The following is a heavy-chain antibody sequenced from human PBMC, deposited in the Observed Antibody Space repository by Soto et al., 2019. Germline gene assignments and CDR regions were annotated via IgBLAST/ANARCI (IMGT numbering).Heavy chain of an antibody. Sequence: ESGGGVVQPGTSLRLSCVGSGFTFRSYVIHWVRQAPGKGLEWVALTSYDGSNKDYGDSVKGRFTISRDNSRNTVDLQMDSLRREATALYYCARWGTTGGLDVWGQGTLVSVSS. CDR3: ARWGTTGGLDV. J-gene: IGHJ1*01. CDR1: GFTFRSYV. D-gene: IGHD3-16*01. V-gene: IGHV3-33*05. CDR2: TSYDGSNK.